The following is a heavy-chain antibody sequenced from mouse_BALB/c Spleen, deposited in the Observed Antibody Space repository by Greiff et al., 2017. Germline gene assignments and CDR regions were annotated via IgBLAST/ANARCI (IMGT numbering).Heavy chain of an antibody. D-gene: IGHD3-2*01. CDR2: ISSGGSYT. J-gene: IGHJ3*01. CDR3: ARVKTARAFAY. CDR1: GFTFSSYA. Sequence: EVKLMESGGGLVKPGGSLKLSCAASGFTFSSYAMSWVRQSPEKRLEWVAEISSGGSYTYYPDTVTGRFTISRDNAKNTLYLEMSSLRSEDTAMYYCARVKTARAFAYWGQGTLVTVSA. V-gene: IGHV5-9-4*01.